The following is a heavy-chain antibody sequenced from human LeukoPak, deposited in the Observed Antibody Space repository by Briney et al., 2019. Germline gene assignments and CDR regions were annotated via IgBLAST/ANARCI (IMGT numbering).Heavy chain of an antibody. Sequence: GGSLRLSRAASGFTFSSYGMHWVRQAPGKGLEWVAVISYDGSNKYYADSVKGRFTISRDNSKNTLYLQMNSLRAEDTAVYYCAKDFSGSFYFQHWGQGTPVTVSS. CDR2: ISYDGSNK. D-gene: IGHD1-26*01. CDR1: GFTFSSYG. J-gene: IGHJ1*01. V-gene: IGHV3-30*18. CDR3: AKDFSGSFYFQH.